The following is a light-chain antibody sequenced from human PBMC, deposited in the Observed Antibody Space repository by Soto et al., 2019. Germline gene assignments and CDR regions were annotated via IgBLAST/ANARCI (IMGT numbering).Light chain of an antibody. CDR3: QEYNSYWT. CDR2: KAS. Sequence: DIQMTQSPSTLSASVGDRVTITCRASQSINSWLAWYQQKPGKAPKLLIYKASSLESGVPSRFSGSGAGTEFSLTSSSLRPDDFATYYCQEYNSYWTFGQGTKVEIK. J-gene: IGKJ1*01. V-gene: IGKV1-5*03. CDR1: QSINSW.